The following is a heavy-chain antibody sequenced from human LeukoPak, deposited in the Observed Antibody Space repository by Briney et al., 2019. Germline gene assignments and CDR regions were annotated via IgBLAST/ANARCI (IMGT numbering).Heavy chain of an antibody. Sequence: GGSLRLSCAASGFTLSSHWVNWVRQPPGKGLEWVANMKQEGSERNYVDAVKGRFTISRNNAKKSLYLQMNSLRAEDTAVYSCASGPGWTHDYWGQGTLVTVSS. V-gene: IGHV3-7*01. CDR2: MKQEGSER. J-gene: IGHJ4*02. D-gene: IGHD6-19*01. CDR1: GFTLSSHW. CDR3: ASGPGWTHDY.